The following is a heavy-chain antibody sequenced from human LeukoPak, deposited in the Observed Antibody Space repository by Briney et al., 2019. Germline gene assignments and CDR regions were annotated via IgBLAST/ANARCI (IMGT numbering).Heavy chain of an antibody. D-gene: IGHD4-23*01. CDR2: ISGSGGST. Sequence: TGGSLRLSCAASGFSFTSYAMSWVRQAPGKGLEWVSAISGSGGSTYYADAVKGRFTISRDNSKNTLYLQMNSLRVEDTALYYCAREMTTVVGKNFDYWGQGTLVTVSS. V-gene: IGHV3-23*01. J-gene: IGHJ4*02. CDR1: GFSFTSYA. CDR3: AREMTTVVGKNFDY.